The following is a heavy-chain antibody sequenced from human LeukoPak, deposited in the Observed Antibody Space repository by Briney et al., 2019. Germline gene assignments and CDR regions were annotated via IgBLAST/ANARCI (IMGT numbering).Heavy chain of an antibody. CDR1: GYTFTNYY. CDR3: ARDLSQDYYDSRGMDV. D-gene: IGHD3-22*01. Sequence: GASVKVSCKASGYTFTNYYIHWVRQAPGQGLEWMGMTNPSTTYAQKFQGRVTMTRDTSTSTVYMELSSLRSEDTAVYYCARDLSQDYYDSRGMDVWGQGTTVTVSS. V-gene: IGHV1-46*01. J-gene: IGHJ6*02. CDR2: TNPST.